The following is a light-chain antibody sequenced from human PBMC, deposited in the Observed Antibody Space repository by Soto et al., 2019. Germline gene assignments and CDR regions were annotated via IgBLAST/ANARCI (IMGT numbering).Light chain of an antibody. V-gene: IGKV3-20*01. J-gene: IGKJ1*01. Sequence: EIVLTQSPGTLSLSPGERATLSCRASQSVSSIYLAWYQQKPGQAPRLLVYGASSRATGIPDRFSGSGSGTDFTLTISRLDPEDFAVYYCQRYGSAPWTFGQGTKVEVK. CDR3: QRYGSAPWT. CDR2: GAS. CDR1: QSVSSIY.